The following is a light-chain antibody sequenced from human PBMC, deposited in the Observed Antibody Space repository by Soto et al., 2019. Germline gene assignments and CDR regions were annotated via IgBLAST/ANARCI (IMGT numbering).Light chain of an antibody. Sequence: QFVLTSPASLLWFPGDAVSISCPGNSSYVGGYNYVSCYQQHPGKAPKLIIYDVSNRPSGVSNRFSGSKSGNTASLTISGLHAEDEADYECTSCTSSSSYVFRTGTKVTVL. CDR1: SSYVGGYNY. CDR3: TSCTSSSSYV. V-gene: IGLV2-14*03. J-gene: IGLJ1*01. CDR2: DVS.